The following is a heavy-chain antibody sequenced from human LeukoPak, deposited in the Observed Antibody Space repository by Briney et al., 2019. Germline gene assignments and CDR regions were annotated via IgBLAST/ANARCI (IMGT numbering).Heavy chain of an antibody. J-gene: IGHJ4*02. V-gene: IGHV4-59*01. CDR1: GVSITSYY. Sequence: SETLSLTCTVSGVSITSYYWNWVRQPPGKGLEWIGYFYYSGSDNYNPSLKSRITISVDTSKNQFSLKLSSVTAADTAVYYCVRGYCSGATCYHFDYWGQGTLVTVSS. CDR3: VRGYCSGATCYHFDY. D-gene: IGHD2-15*01. CDR2: FYYSGSD.